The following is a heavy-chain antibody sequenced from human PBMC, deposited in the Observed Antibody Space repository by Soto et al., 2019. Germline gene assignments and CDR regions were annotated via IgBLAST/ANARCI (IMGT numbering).Heavy chain of an antibody. V-gene: IGHV3-7*01. CDR3: ARDFRDTSKVGGDY. J-gene: IGHJ4*02. CDR2: IKQDGSEK. Sequence: GGSLRLSCAASGFTFSSYWMSWVRQAPGKGLEWVANIKQDGSEKYYVNSVKDRFTISRDNAKNSLYLQMNSLRAEDTAVYCCARDFRDTSKVGGDYWGQGTLVTVSS. CDR1: GFTFSSYW. D-gene: IGHD5-18*01.